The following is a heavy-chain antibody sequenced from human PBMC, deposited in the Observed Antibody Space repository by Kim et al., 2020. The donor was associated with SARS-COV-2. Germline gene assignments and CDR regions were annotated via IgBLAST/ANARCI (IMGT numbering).Heavy chain of an antibody. Sequence: RFTISRDNAKNSLYLQMNSLRAEDTALYYCAKDYWGGIKKYYYYYYGMDVWGQGTTVTVSS. J-gene: IGHJ6*02. D-gene: IGHD2-15*01. CDR3: AKDYWGGIKKYYYYYYGMDV. V-gene: IGHV3-9*01.